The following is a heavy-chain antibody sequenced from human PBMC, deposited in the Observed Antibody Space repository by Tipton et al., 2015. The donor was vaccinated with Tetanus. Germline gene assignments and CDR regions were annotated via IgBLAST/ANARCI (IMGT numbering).Heavy chain of an antibody. J-gene: IGHJ2*01. CDR2: INYSGTT. V-gene: IGHV4-39*01. D-gene: IGHD2-15*01. CDR1: GVSIKRSSFY. Sequence: TLSLTCAVSGVSIKRSSFYWGWIRQAPGRGLEWIGSINYSGTTYYSPPLKNRATISVDTSKNQLSLKITSVTADDTSVYYCARCPECRGGTCHWYFDLWGPGALVTVSS. CDR3: ARCPECRGGTCHWYFDL.